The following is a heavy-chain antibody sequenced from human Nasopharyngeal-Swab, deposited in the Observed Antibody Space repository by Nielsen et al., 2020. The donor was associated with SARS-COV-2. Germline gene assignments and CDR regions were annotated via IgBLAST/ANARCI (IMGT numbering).Heavy chain of an antibody. V-gene: IGHV4-31*03. CDR3: ARVVRITIFGVVTHFDY. CDR1: GGSISSGGYY. D-gene: IGHD3-3*01. Sequence: SETLSLTCTVSGGSISSGGYYWRWIRQNPGKGLEWIRYIYYSGSTYYNPSLRSRVTISVDTSKNQFSLKLSSVTAADTAVYYCARVVRITIFGVVTHFDYWGQGTLVTVSS. J-gene: IGHJ4*02. CDR2: IYYSGST.